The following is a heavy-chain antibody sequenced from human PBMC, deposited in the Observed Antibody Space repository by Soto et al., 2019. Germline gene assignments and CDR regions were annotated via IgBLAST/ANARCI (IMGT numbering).Heavy chain of an antibody. Sequence: QVQLVQSGAEVKKPGASVKVSCKASGYTFTSYYMHWVRQAPGQGLEWMGIINPSGGSTGYAQKFQGRVTMTRDTSTSTVYMELSSLRSEDTAVYYCATLAEYSSGWYEVDYWGQGTLVTVSS. D-gene: IGHD6-19*01. CDR1: GYTFTSYY. V-gene: IGHV1-46*01. J-gene: IGHJ4*02. CDR2: INPSGGST. CDR3: ATLAEYSSGWYEVDY.